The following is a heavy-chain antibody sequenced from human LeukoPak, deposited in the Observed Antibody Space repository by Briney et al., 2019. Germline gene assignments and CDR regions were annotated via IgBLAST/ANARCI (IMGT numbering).Heavy chain of an antibody. J-gene: IGHJ4*02. D-gene: IGHD4-17*01. CDR3: ARDKSYGDSSDY. Sequence: GGSLRLSCAASGFTFSSYWMSWVRQAPGKGLEWVANIKQEGSERYYVDSVKGRFTISRDNAKNSLYLQMNSLRAEDTAVYYCARDKSYGDSSDYWGQGTLVTVSS. CDR1: GFTFSSYW. CDR2: IKQEGSER. V-gene: IGHV3-7*01.